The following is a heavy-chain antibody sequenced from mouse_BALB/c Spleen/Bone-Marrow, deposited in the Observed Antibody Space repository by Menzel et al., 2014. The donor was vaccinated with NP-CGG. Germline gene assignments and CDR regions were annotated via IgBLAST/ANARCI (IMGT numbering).Heavy chain of an antibody. D-gene: IGHD2-3*01. CDR3: TRGYYWGYFDV. V-gene: IGHV6-6*02. Sequence: EVQLVESGGGLVQPGGSMKLSCVASGFTFXNYWMNWVRQSPEKGLEWVAEIRLKSNNYATHYAESVKGRFTISRDDSKSSVYLQMNNLRAEDTGIYYCTRGYYWGYFDVWGAGTTVTVSS. CDR1: GFTFXNYW. CDR2: IRLKSNNYAT. J-gene: IGHJ1*01.